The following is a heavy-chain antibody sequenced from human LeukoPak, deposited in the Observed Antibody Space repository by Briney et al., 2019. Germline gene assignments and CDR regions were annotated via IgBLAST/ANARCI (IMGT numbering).Heavy chain of an antibody. CDR1: GFIFSNYE. J-gene: IGHJ6*02. D-gene: IGHD6-13*01. CDR2: ISDHGKSR. V-gene: IGHV3-48*03. Sequence: PGGSLRLSCAASGFIFSNYEMNWVRQAPGKGLEWVSYISDHGKSRNYGDSVKGRFAISRDNAKNSLYLQMNSLRAEDTAVYYCAKDGASIVAAVYYYGMDVWGQGTTVTVSS. CDR3: AKDGASIVAAVYYYGMDV.